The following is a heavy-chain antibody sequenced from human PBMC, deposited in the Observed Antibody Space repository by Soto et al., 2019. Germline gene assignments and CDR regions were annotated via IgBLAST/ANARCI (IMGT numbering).Heavy chain of an antibody. CDR1: GGTFVRHV. J-gene: IGHJ4*02. D-gene: IGHD2-2*01. Sequence: QVQLVQSGAEVKKPESSVKVSCKTSGGTFVRHVISWVRQAPGQGPEWMGKINPLSGISNYAQKFQDRVTFTADTESSTAYMELSSLRSDVTAVYYCATPACAATWCSPSHNLDHWGQGTLVTVSS. CDR3: ATPACAATWCSPSHNLDH. V-gene: IGHV1-69*09. CDR2: INPLSGIS.